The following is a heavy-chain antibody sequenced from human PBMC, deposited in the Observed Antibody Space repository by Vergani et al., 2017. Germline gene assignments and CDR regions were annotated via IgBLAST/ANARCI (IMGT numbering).Heavy chain of an antibody. Sequence: EVHLLESGGGLIQPGGSLRISCAASGFTFDNYAMTWVRQAPGKGLQWVSGISGSGSSKFYEDSLKGRVTISRDNSKNTLYLQMNSLRAEDTAVYYCAKDHPSITMVRGVRYYYYYYMDVWGKGTTVTVSS. CDR3: AKDHPSITMVRGVRYYYYYYMDV. J-gene: IGHJ6*03. CDR2: ISGSGSSK. CDR1: GFTFDNYA. V-gene: IGHV3-23*01. D-gene: IGHD3-10*01.